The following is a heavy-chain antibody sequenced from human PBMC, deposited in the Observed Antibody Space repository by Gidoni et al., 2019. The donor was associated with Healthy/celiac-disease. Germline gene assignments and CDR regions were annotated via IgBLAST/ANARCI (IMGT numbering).Heavy chain of an antibody. CDR2: ISYDGSNK. CDR1: GFTFSSYG. D-gene: IGHD1-26*01. V-gene: IGHV3-30*03. J-gene: IGHJ3*02. CDR3: AREGEVGATDAVAFDI. Sequence: QVQLVASGGGVVQPGRSLRLSCAASGFTFSSYGMHWVRQAPGKGLEWVAVISYDGSNKYYADSVKGRFTISRDNSKNTLYLQMNSLRAEDTAVYYCAREGEVGATDAVAFDIWGQGTMVTVSS.